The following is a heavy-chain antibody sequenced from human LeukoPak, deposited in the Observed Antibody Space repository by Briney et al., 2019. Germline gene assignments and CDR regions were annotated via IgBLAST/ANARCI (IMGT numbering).Heavy chain of an antibody. D-gene: IGHD6-13*01. CDR3: ASTTPTYSSSWYYFDY. J-gene: IGHJ4*02. V-gene: IGHV1-18*01. CDR1: GYTFASYG. Sequence: ASVKVSCKASGYTFASYGISWVRQAPGQGLEWMGWISAYNGNINYAQKLQGRVTMTTDTSTSTAYMELRSLRSDDTAVYYCASTTPTYSSSWYYFDYWGQGTLVTVSS. CDR2: ISAYNGNI.